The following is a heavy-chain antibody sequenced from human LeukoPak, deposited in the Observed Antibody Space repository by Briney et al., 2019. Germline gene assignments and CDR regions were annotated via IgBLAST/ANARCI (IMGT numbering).Heavy chain of an antibody. CDR2: VNLQGST. CDR3: AREGGPYRPLDY. V-gene: IGHV4-4*02. J-gene: IGHJ4*02. Sequence: GSLRLSCAASGFTFSSFAMNWVRQPPGKGLEWIGEVNLQGSTNYNPSLMGRVAIAVDTSENHISLQLTSATAADTAVYYCAREGGPYRPLDYSGQGTLVTVSS. CDR1: GFTFSSFA.